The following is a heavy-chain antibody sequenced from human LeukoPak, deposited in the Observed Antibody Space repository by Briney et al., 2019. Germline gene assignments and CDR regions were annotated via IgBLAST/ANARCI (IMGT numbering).Heavy chain of an antibody. J-gene: IGHJ3*02. D-gene: IGHD3-22*01. CDR3: ARQNYYDSSGYTGGAFDI. CDR2: IYPGDSAT. CDR1: GYSFTSYW. Sequence: KSGESLKISCKGSGYSFTSYWIGWVRQMPGKGLEWMGIIYPGDSATTYSPSFQGQVTISADKSISTAYLQWSSLKASDTAMYYCARQNYYDSSGYTGGAFDIWGQGTMVTVSS. V-gene: IGHV5-51*01.